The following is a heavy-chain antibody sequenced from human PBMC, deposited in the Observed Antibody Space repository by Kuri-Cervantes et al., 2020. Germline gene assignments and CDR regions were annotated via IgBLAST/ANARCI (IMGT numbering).Heavy chain of an antibody. CDR1: GFTFNSCG. Sequence: GESLKISCAASGFTFNSCGMHWVRQAPGKGLEWVTVISYDGSNTYYADSVKGRFTISRDNSKDTLYLQMNSLRAEDTAVYYCASSGDGYSSSWYRIDWGQGTLVTVSS. CDR3: ASSGDGYSSSWYRID. D-gene: IGHD6-13*01. CDR2: ISYDGSNT. V-gene: IGHV3-30*03. J-gene: IGHJ4*02.